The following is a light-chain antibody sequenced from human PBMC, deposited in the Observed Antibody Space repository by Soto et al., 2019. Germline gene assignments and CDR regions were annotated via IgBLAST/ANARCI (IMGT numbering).Light chain of an antibody. CDR2: LVS. CDR1: QSLLHSNGYNY. Sequence: DVLLTQSPLSLPVTPGEPASISCRSSQSLLHSNGYNYLDWYVQRPGQSPQLLIYLVSNRASGVPGRFSGSGSGTDFTLKISRVEADDVGVYYCMQALQTPRTFGQGTKVEIK. CDR3: MQALQTPRT. J-gene: IGKJ1*01. V-gene: IGKV2-28*01.